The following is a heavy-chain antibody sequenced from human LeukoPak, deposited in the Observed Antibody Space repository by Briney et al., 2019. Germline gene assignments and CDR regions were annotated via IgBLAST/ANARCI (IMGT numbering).Heavy chain of an antibody. J-gene: IGHJ4*02. CDR3: ARDGGLWQLVLGYFDY. CDR1: GYTFTGYY. D-gene: IGHD6-6*01. V-gene: IGHV1-2*02. CDR2: INPNSGGT. Sequence: ASVKVSCKASGYTFTGYYMHWVRPAPGQGREWMGWINPNSGGTNYAQKFQGRVTMTRDTSISTAYMELSRLRSDDTAVYYCARDGGLWQLVLGYFDYWGQGTLVTVSS.